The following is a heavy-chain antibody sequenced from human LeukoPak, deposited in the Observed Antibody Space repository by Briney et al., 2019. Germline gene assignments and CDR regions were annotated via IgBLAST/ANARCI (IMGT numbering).Heavy chain of an antibody. D-gene: IGHD6-13*01. CDR2: ISSSSSTI. Sequence: GSLRLSCAASGFSFSRHSMNWVRQAPGKGLEWVSYISSSSSTIYYADSVKGRFTISRDNAKNSLYLQMNSLRAEDTAVYYCARGLAAAGLFDYWGQGTLVTVSS. CDR1: GFSFSRHS. J-gene: IGHJ4*02. CDR3: ARGLAAAGLFDY. V-gene: IGHV3-48*01.